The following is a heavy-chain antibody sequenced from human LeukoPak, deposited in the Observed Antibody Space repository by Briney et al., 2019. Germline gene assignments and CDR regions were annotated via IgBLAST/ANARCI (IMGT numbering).Heavy chain of an antibody. J-gene: IGHJ4*02. CDR1: GGSISSSNW. CDR3: AREPPSYSGSYYFDY. Sequence: SGTLSLTCAVSGGSISSSNWWSWVRQPPGKGLEWIGEIYHSGSTNYNPSLKSRVTISVDKSKNQFSLKLSSVTAADTAVYYCAREPPSYSGSYYFDYWGQGTLVTVSS. V-gene: IGHV4-4*02. D-gene: IGHD1-26*01. CDR2: IYHSGST.